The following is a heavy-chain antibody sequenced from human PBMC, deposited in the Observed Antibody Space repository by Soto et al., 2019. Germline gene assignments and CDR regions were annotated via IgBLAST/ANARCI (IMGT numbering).Heavy chain of an antibody. J-gene: IGHJ3*01. Sequence: PGGSLRLSCVASDFTFSYYWMHWVRQVSGKGLVWVSRIHSDGSSTTYADSVKGRFTISRDNAKNTLYLQMASLRVEDTAVYYCARGDVGAFDLWGQGTMVTVSS. D-gene: IGHD1-26*01. CDR1: DFTFSYYW. V-gene: IGHV3-74*03. CDR3: ARGDVGAFDL. CDR2: IHSDGSST.